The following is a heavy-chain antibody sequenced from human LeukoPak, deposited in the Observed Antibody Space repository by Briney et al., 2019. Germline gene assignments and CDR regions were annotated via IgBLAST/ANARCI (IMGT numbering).Heavy chain of an antibody. V-gene: IGHV3-74*01. CDR3: ASGGVSSGKSIDY. CDR2: INSDGSST. J-gene: IGHJ4*02. Sequence: GGSLRLSCAAAGFTFSSYWMHWVRQAPGKRLVWVSRINSDGSSTSYADSVKGRFTISRDNAKNTLYLQMNRLRAEDTAVYYCASGGVSSGKSIDYWGQGTLVTVSS. D-gene: IGHD3-22*01. CDR1: GFTFSSYW.